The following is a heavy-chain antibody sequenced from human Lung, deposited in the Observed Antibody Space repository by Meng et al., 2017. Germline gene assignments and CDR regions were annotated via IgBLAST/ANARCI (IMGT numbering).Heavy chain of an antibody. Sequence: QGPLQESGPGLVKPSGALSLPCAVSGGSISSDNWWSWVRQPPGKGLEWIGEIYHSGSTNYNPSLKSRITISVDKPKNQFSLTLSSVTAADTAVYYCTKNDFYCLGYWGQGTLVTVSS. J-gene: IGHJ4*02. CDR3: TKNDFYCLGY. CDR1: GGSISSDNW. CDR2: IYHSGST. V-gene: IGHV4-4*02. D-gene: IGHD2-21*01.